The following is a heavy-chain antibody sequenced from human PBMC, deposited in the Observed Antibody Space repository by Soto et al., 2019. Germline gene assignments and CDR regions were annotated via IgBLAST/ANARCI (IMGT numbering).Heavy chain of an antibody. CDR1: GGSISSYY. Sequence: SETLSLTCTVPGGSISSYYWSWIRQPPGKGLEWIGYIYYSGSTNYNPSLKSRVTISVDTSKNQFSLKLSSVTAADTAVYYCARSGYSSSWRYYYYYGMDVWGQGTTVTVSS. CDR2: IYYSGST. V-gene: IGHV4-59*01. D-gene: IGHD6-13*01. CDR3: ARSGYSSSWRYYYYYGMDV. J-gene: IGHJ6*02.